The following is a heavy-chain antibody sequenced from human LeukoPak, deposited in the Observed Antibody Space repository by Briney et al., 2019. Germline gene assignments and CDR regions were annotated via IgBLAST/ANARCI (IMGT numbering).Heavy chain of an antibody. D-gene: IGHD3-22*01. CDR1: GGSISNYY. V-gene: IGHV4-59*12. Sequence: SETLSLTCTVSGGSISNYYWSWIRQPPGKGLEWIGYIHYSGSTNYNTSLKSRVTISVDTSKNQFSLKLSSVTAADTAVYYCARESAPQYYYDSSGYYLSYYYYGMDVWGQGTTVTVSS. CDR3: ARESAPQYYYDSSGYYLSYYYYGMDV. CDR2: IHYSGST. J-gene: IGHJ6*02.